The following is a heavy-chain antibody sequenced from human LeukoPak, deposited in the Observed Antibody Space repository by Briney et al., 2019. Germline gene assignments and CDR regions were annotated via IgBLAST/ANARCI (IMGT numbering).Heavy chain of an antibody. CDR2: ISYDGINK. Sequence: PGGSLRLSCAASGFTFSSYAMRWVRQAPGKWLGWVAFISYDGINKYYADSVKGRFTISRENSKNTLYLQMNSLRAEDTAVYYCARAFAVVVAATDYWGQGTLVTVFS. D-gene: IGHD2-15*01. CDR1: GFTFSSYA. J-gene: IGHJ4*02. V-gene: IGHV3-30-3*01. CDR3: ARAFAVVVAATDY.